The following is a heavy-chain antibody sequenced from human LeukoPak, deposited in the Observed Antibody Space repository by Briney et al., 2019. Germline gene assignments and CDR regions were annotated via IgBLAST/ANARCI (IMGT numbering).Heavy chain of an antibody. Sequence: SETLSLTCTVSGGSISSGSYYWSWIRQPAGKGLEWVGRIYTSGSTNYNPSLKSRVTISVDTSKNQFSLKLSSVTAADTAVYYCARHSSGWYDYWGQRTLVTVSS. J-gene: IGHJ4*02. CDR3: ARHSSGWYDY. CDR1: GGSISSGSYY. D-gene: IGHD6-19*01. CDR2: IYTSGST. V-gene: IGHV4-61*02.